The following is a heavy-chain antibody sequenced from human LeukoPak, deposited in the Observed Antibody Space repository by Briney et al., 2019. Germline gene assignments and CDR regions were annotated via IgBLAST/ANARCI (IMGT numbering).Heavy chain of an antibody. CDR1: GGSISSSSYY. Sequence: SETLSLTCTVSGGSISSSSYYWGWIRQPPGKGLEWIGSIYYSGSTYYNPSLKSRVTISVDTSKNQFSLKLSSVTAADTAVYYCASYGSGSLRFRWFDPWGQGTLVTVSS. CDR3: ASYGSGSLRFRWFDP. V-gene: IGHV4-39*07. J-gene: IGHJ5*02. D-gene: IGHD3-10*01. CDR2: IYYSGST.